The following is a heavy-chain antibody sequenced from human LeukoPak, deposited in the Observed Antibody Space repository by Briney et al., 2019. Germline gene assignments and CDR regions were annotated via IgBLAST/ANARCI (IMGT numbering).Heavy chain of an antibody. V-gene: IGHV4-4*09. J-gene: IGHJ4*02. CDR2: IYTSGST. CDR1: GGSISSYY. Sequence: SETLSLTCTVSGGSISSYYWSWIRQPPGKGLEWIGYIYTSGSTNYNPSLKSRVTISVDTSKNQFSLKLSSVTAAGTAVYYCASHGGEEDYWGQGTLVTVSS. CDR3: ASHGGEEDY. D-gene: IGHD2-21*01.